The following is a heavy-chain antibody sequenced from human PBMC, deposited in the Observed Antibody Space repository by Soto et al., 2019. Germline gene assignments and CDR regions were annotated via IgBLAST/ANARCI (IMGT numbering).Heavy chain of an antibody. Sequence: PSETLSLTCTVSGGSISSSSYYWGWIRQPPGKGLEWIGSIYYSGSTYYNPSLKSRVTISVDTSKNQFSLKLSSVTAADTAVYYCARASRFGRIGGLAAGWFDPWGQGTLVTVSS. CDR3: ARASRFGRIGGLAAGWFDP. D-gene: IGHD6-13*01. V-gene: IGHV4-39*01. CDR1: GGSISSSSYY. CDR2: IYYSGST. J-gene: IGHJ5*02.